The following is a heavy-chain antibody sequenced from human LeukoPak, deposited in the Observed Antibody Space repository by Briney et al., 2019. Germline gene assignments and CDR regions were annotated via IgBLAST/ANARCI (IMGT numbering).Heavy chain of an antibody. CDR1: GFNFASNW. V-gene: IGHV3-74*01. CDR3: ARGPPYYDILTGLPDY. Sequence: GGSLRLSCAASGFNFASNWVHWVRQTPGKGLMWVSRINSGGSGTSYADSVKGRFTISRDNAKNSLYLQMNSLRAEDTAVYYCARGPPYYDILTGLPDYWGQGTLVTVSS. J-gene: IGHJ4*02. D-gene: IGHD3-9*01. CDR2: INSGGSGT.